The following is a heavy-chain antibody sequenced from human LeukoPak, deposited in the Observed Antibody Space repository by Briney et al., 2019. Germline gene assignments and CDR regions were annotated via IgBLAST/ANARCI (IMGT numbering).Heavy chain of an antibody. CDR1: GGTFSSYA. J-gene: IGHJ4*02. D-gene: IGHD2-21*02. Sequence: SVKVSCKASGGTFSSYAISWVRQAPGQGLEWMGGIIPIFGTANYAQKFQGRVTITTDESTSTAYMELSSLRSEDTAVYYCASSYCGGDCYSHFDYWGQGTLVTVSS. CDR2: IIPIFGTA. V-gene: IGHV1-69*05. CDR3: ASSYCGGDCYSHFDY.